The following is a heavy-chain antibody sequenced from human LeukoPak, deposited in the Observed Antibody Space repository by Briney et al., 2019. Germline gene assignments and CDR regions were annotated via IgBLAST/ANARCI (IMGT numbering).Heavy chain of an antibody. CDR1: GFTFSSFW. CDR2: IKQDGSER. J-gene: IGHJ4*02. V-gene: IGHV3-7*01. CDR3: ARDNSEFDY. Sequence: GGFLRLSCAATGFTFSSFWMSWVRQAPGRGLEWVANIKQDGSERYYVDSVKGRFTISRDNAKNSLYLQMDSLRAEDTAVYYCARDNSEFDYWGQGTLVTVSS. D-gene: IGHD5-18*01.